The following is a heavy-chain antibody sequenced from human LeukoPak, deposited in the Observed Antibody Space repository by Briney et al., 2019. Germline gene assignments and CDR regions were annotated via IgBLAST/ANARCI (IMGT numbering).Heavy chain of an antibody. J-gene: IGHJ4*02. Sequence: GGSLRLSCAASGFTFSSYAMSWVRQAPGKGLEWVSAISGSGGSTYYADSVKGRFTISGDNSKNTLYLQMNSLRAEDTAVYYCAKADRYDFWSGSEYYFDYWGQGTLVTVSS. D-gene: IGHD3-3*01. CDR1: GFTFSSYA. V-gene: IGHV3-23*01. CDR3: AKADRYDFWSGSEYYFDY. CDR2: ISGSGGST.